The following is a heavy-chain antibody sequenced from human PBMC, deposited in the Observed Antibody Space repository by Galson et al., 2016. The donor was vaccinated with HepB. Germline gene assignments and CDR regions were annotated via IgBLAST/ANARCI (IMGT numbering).Heavy chain of an antibody. Sequence: SETLSLTCTVSGASINTFFWNWIRQPSGKGLEWIGYVSANGTTVYNPSLKRRVTMSVLMSRSQVSQRLTSVTAADTAVYYCARDLNPSVLAGVWLDPWGPGTLVTVSS. J-gene: IGHJ5*02. V-gene: IGHV4-59*12. CDR3: ARDLNPSVLAGVWLDP. CDR1: GASINTFF. D-gene: IGHD4/OR15-4a*01. CDR2: VSANGTT.